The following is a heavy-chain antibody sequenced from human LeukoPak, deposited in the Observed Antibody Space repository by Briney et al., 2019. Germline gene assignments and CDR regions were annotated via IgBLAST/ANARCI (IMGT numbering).Heavy chain of an antibody. CDR3: ARRRITMVRGVIIMGYYFDC. J-gene: IGHJ4*02. V-gene: IGHV4-59*12. CDR2: ISYSGST. Sequence: SQTLSLTCTVSGGSISSYYWSWIRQPPGKGLEWIAYISYSGSTNYNPSLKSRVTISVDTSKNQFSLKLSSVTAADTAVYYCARRRITMVRGVIIMGYYFDCWGQGTLVTVSS. D-gene: IGHD3-10*01. CDR1: GGSISSYY.